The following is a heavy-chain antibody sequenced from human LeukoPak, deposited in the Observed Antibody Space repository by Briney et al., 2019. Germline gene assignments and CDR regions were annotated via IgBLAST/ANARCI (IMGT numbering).Heavy chain of an antibody. CDR2: IKQDGSEK. CDR3: ARDAMVRGANWFDP. Sequence: GGSLRLSCAASGFTFSSYGMHWVRQAPGKGLEWVANIKQDGSEKYYADSVKGRFTISRDNAKNSLYLQMNSLRAEDTAVYYCARDAMVRGANWFDPWGQGTLVTVSS. D-gene: IGHD3-10*01. CDR1: GFTFSSYG. V-gene: IGHV3-7*01. J-gene: IGHJ5*02.